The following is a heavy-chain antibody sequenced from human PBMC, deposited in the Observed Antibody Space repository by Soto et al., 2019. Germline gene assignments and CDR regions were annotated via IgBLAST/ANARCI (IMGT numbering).Heavy chain of an antibody. D-gene: IGHD3-22*01. CDR1: GGTFSSYA. V-gene: IGHV1-69*01. CDR2: IIPIFGTA. J-gene: IGHJ3*02. Sequence: QVQLVQSGAEVKKPGSSVKVSCKASGGTFSSYAISWVRQAPGQGLEWMGGIIPIFGTANYAQKFQGRVTITADESTSTAYMELSSLRSEDTAVYYCVRGRTYYYDSSGYYSQTPYDAFDIWGQGTMVTVSS. CDR3: VRGRTYYYDSSGYYSQTPYDAFDI.